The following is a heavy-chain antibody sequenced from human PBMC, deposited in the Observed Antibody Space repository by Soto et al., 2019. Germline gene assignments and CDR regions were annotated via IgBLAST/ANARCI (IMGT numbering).Heavy chain of an antibody. CDR1: GFTFSSYS. Sequence: GGSLRLSCAASGFTFSSYSMNWVRQAPGKGLEWVSSISSSSSYIYYADSVKGRFTISRDKAKNSLYLQMNSLRAEDTAVYYCARDPDYYGSGSYYPLYYFDYWGQGTLVTVSS. CDR3: ARDPDYYGSGSYYPLYYFDY. J-gene: IGHJ4*02. CDR2: ISSSSSYI. D-gene: IGHD3-10*01. V-gene: IGHV3-21*01.